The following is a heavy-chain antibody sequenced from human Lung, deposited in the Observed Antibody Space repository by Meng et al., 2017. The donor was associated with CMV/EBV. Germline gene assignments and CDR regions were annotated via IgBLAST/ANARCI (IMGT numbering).Heavy chain of an antibody. CDR1: SDSTTNYS. V-gene: IGHV4-4*07. CDR3: ARTPVRFCNTHMCYAFDY. CDR2: LYPDGST. D-gene: IGHD2-2*01. J-gene: IGHJ4*02. Sequence: LQEHALGRVNPSEPRPSPCMVPSDSTTNYSWGWVRQPAGTGLEWIGRLYPDGSTDYNPSLSSRLTLSLDTSKIRFSLKLRSVTAADTAIYYCARTPVRFCNTHMCYAFDYWGQGALVTVSS.